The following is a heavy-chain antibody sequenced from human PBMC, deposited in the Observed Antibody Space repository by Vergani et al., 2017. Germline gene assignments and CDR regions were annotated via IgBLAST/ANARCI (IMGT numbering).Heavy chain of an antibody. CDR2: IYHSGST. CDR3: ARENYDYVWGSYRYHTDY. CDR1: GYSISSGYY. Sequence: QVQLQESGPGLVKPSETLSLTCTVSGYSISSGYYWGWIRQPPGKGLEWIGSIYHSGSTYYNPSLKSRVTISVDTSKNQFSLKLSSVTAADTAVYYCARENYDYVWGSYRYHTDYWGQGTLVTVSS. J-gene: IGHJ4*02. D-gene: IGHD3-16*02. V-gene: IGHV4-38-2*02.